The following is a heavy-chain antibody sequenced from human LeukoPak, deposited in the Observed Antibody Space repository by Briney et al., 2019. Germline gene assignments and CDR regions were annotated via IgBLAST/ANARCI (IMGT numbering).Heavy chain of an antibody. D-gene: IGHD2-2*01. CDR2: MSIDEDGGKT. J-gene: IGHJ2*01. Sequence: PGGSLRLSCAASGFTFSSFGMHWVRRAPGKGLEWVAFMSIDEDGGKTYFADSVKGRFTISRDNSKNMIYLQMNSLRDEDTAVYYCAKDRALPAARFYWYFDLWGRGTLVTVSS. CDR3: AKDRALPAARFYWYFDL. V-gene: IGHV3-30*02. CDR1: GFTFSSFG.